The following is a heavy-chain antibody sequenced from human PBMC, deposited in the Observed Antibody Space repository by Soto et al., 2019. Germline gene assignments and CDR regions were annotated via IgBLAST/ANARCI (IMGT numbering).Heavy chain of an antibody. J-gene: IGHJ5*02. CDR1: GFTFSSYG. V-gene: IGHV3-30*18. CDR2: ISYDGSNK. Sequence: GGSLRLSCAASGFTFSSYGMHWVRQAPGKGLEWVAVISYDGSNKYCADSVKGRFTISRDNSKNTLYLQMNSLRAEDMAVYYCAKGPYTVVRGWFDPWGQGTLVPVSS. D-gene: IGHD2-15*01. CDR3: AKGPYTVVRGWFDP.